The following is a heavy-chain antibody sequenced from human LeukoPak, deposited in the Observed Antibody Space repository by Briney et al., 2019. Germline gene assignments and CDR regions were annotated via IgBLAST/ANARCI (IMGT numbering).Heavy chain of an antibody. CDR1: GGSISSNY. J-gene: IGHJ6*02. CDR2: IYYSGST. D-gene: IGHD3-16*01. Sequence: PSETLSLTCTVSGGSISSNYWSWIRQPPGKGLEWIGYIYYSGSTNYNPSLKSQITISVDTSKNQFSLKLSSVTAADTAVYYCATSSFPRFYAMDVRGQGTTVTVSS. V-gene: IGHV4-59*08. CDR3: ATSSFPRFYAMDV.